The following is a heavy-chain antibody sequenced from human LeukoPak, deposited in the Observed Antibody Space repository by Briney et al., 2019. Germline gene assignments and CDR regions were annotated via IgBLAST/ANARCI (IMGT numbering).Heavy chain of an antibody. CDR3: ARMNYGSGMGYFDY. D-gene: IGHD3-10*01. Sequence: GGSLRLSCAASGFTFSSYGMQWVRQAPGKGLEWVAVIWYDESNKYYADSVKGRFTISRDNSKNTLYLQMNSLRAEDTAVYYCARMNYGSGMGYFDYWGQETLVTVSS. J-gene: IGHJ4*02. CDR2: IWYDESNK. V-gene: IGHV3-33*01. CDR1: GFTFSSYG.